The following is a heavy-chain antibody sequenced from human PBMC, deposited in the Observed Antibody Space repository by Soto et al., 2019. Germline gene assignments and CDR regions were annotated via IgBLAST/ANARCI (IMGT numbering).Heavy chain of an antibody. CDR1: GLSITDSEMG. Sequence: QVTLKESGPVLVKPTETLTLRCTVSGLSITDSEMGVSWIRQPPGQPLEWLAHIDSSGEKSYRTFLKSRLAISKDNYKSQIVLTMSNMDPEDTATYYCARRHLAVAVSPWFDPWGQGIPVTVSS. CDR3: ARRHLAVAVSPWFDP. CDR2: IDSSGEK. D-gene: IGHD6-19*01. V-gene: IGHV2-26*01. J-gene: IGHJ5*02.